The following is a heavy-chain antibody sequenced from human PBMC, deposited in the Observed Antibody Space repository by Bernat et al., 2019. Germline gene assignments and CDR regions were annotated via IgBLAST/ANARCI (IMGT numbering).Heavy chain of an antibody. V-gene: IGHV3-7*04. J-gene: IGHJ4*02. D-gene: IGHD6-13*01. CDR1: GFILTNYW. Sequence: EVQLVESGGGLVQPGGSLRLSCAASGFILTNYWMNWVSQAPGKGLEWVANIKRDGSETYYVDSVKGRFTISRDIAKNLLYLQMNSLRAEDTAIYYCVRGSAGAKDYWGQGTLVTVSS. CDR3: VRGSAGAKDY. CDR2: IKRDGSET.